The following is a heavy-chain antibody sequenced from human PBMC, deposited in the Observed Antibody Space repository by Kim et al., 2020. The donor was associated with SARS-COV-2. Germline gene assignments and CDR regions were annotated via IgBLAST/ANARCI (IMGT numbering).Heavy chain of an antibody. D-gene: IGHD3-10*01. CDR2: IDWDDDK. CDR3: ARIINYYGSGSLEYYFDY. CDR1: GFSLSTSGMC. Sequence: SGPTLVNPTQTLTLTCTFSGFSLSTSGMCVSWIRQPPGKALEWLALIDWDDDKYYSTSLKTRLTISKDTSKNQVVLTMTNMDPVDTATYYCARIINYYGSGSLEYYFDYWGQGTLVTVSS. J-gene: IGHJ4*02. V-gene: IGHV2-70*01.